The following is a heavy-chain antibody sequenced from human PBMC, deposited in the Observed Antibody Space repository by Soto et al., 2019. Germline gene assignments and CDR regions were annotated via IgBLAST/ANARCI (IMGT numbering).Heavy chain of an antibody. V-gene: IGHV5-51*01. D-gene: IGHD3-22*01. CDR2: IYPGDSDT. Sequence: GESLKISCKGSGYSFTTYWIGWVRQMPGKGLEWMGIIYPGDSDTRYSPSFQGQVTISADRSITTAYLQWSSLKASDTAIYYCARKYYYDSSGYRDALDIWGQGTMVTVSS. CDR1: GYSFTTYW. CDR3: ARKYYYDSSGYRDALDI. J-gene: IGHJ3*02.